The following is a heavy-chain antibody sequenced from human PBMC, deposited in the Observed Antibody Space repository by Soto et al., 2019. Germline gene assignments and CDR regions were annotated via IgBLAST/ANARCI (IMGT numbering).Heavy chain of an antibody. V-gene: IGHV1-69*13. CDR3: ARGLGWGVLMVSHEQSGGMDV. D-gene: IGHD2-8*01. CDR2: IIPIFGTA. Sequence: SVKVSCKASGGTFSSYAISWVRQAPGQGLEGMGGIIPIFGTANYAQKFQGRVTITADESTSTAYMELSSLRSEDTAVYYCARGLGWGVLMVSHEQSGGMDVWGQGTTVTVSS. J-gene: IGHJ6*02. CDR1: GGTFSSYA.